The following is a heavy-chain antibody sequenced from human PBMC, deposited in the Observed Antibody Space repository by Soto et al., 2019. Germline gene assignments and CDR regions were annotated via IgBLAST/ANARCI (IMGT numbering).Heavy chain of an antibody. CDR2: ILYDGST. D-gene: IGHD5-12*01. J-gene: IGHJ4*02. CDR1: GGSVSSGTDY. CDR3: VRGAGYSGFLDS. Sequence: PSETLSLTCTVSGGSVSSGTDYWSWIRQPPGQGLEWIGKILYDGSTKYNPSLKSRVTISIDTSSNHFSLNLRSVTAADTAVYYCVRGAGYSGFLDSWGQGTMVTVSS. V-gene: IGHV4-61*03.